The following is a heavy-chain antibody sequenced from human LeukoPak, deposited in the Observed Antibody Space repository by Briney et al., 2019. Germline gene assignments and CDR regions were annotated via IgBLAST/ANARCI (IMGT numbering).Heavy chain of an antibody. CDR1: GYSFTSYW. CDR2: IYPGDSDT. J-gene: IGHJ5*02. CDR3: ARAYGSGVLNWFDP. Sequence: GASLEIPCKGSGYSFTSYWIGWVRQMPGKGLEWMGIIYPGDSDTRYSPSFQGQVTISADKSISTAYLQWGSLKASDTAMYYCARAYGSGVLNWFDPWGQGTLVTVSS. V-gene: IGHV5-51*01. D-gene: IGHD3-10*01.